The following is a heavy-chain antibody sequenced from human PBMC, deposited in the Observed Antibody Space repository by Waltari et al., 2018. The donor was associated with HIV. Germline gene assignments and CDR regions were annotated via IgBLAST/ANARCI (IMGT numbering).Heavy chain of an antibody. CDR2: IKSSGYTI. V-gene: IGHV3-48*04. CDR3: ARTTHGIDF. J-gene: IGHJ4*02. CDR1: GFTFSSYN. Sequence: EVQLVESGGGLVQPGGSLRLSCVASGFTFSSYNMNWVRQAPGKGLEWLSYIKSSGYTIYYADSVEGRFTVSRDNAKNSLYLQMNSLRAEDTAVYYCARTTHGIDFWGQGTLVTVSS. D-gene: IGHD1-1*01.